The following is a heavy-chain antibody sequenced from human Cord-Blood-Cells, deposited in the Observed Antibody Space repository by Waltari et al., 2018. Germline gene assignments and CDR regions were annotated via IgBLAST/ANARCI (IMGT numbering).Heavy chain of an antibody. V-gene: IGHV4-34*01. J-gene: IGHJ4*02. Sequence: QVQLQQWGAGLLKPSETLSLTCAVYGGSFSGYYWSWIRQPPGNGLEWIGEINHSGSTNYNPSLKSRVTISVDTSKNQFSLKLSSVTAADTAVYYCARVAGLLTYYFDYWGQGTLVTVSS. CDR2: INHSGST. CDR3: ARVAGLLTYYFDY. CDR1: GGSFSGYY. D-gene: IGHD6-19*01.